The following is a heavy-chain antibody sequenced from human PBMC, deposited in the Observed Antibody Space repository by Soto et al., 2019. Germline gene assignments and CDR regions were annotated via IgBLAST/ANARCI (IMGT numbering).Heavy chain of an antibody. Sequence: EVQLLESGGGLVQPGGSLRLSCAASGFTFSSYAMSWVRQAPGKGLEWVSAISGSGGSTYYADSVKGRFTISRDNSKNPLYLQMNSLRAEDTAVYYCPKDPRRFGVLSYYGMDVWGQGTTVTVSS. CDR2: ISGSGGST. CDR1: GFTFSSYA. V-gene: IGHV3-23*01. CDR3: PKDPRRFGVLSYYGMDV. D-gene: IGHD3-3*01. J-gene: IGHJ6*02.